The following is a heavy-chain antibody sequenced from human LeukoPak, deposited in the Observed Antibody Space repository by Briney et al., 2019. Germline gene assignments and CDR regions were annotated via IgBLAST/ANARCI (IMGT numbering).Heavy chain of an antibody. Sequence: SETLSLTCTVSGASISSYYWRWIRQPAGKALEWIGRIYVTGSTTYNPSLESRVTMSLDTSKNHFSLKLRSVTAADTAVYYCARDSGTTGEVKFDPWGQGTLVTVSS. V-gene: IGHV4-4*07. CDR1: GASISSYY. J-gene: IGHJ5*02. CDR2: IYVTGST. D-gene: IGHD1-7*01. CDR3: ARDSGTTGEVKFDP.